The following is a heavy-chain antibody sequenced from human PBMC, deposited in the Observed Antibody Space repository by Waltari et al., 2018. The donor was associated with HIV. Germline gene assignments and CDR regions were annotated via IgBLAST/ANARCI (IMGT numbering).Heavy chain of an antibody. CDR1: GFTFSNYT. CDR3: TRRYYGTELVVDY. V-gene: IGHV3-48*01. CDR2: MSRSSSSI. D-gene: IGHD3-10*01. Sequence: EVQLVESGGGLVQPGGSLRLSCAASGFTFSNYTMNWVRQDPGKGLEWVSYMSRSSSSIFYADSVKGRFTISRDNAKNSLYLQMNSLRVEDTAVYYCTRRYYGTELVVDYWGQGTMVTVSS. J-gene: IGHJ4*02.